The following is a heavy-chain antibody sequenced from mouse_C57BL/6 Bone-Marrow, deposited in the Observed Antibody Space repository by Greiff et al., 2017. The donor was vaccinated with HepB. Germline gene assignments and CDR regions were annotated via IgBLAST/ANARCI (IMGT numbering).Heavy chain of an antibody. D-gene: IGHD1-1*01. CDR2: IWSGGST. V-gene: IGHV2-4*01. J-gene: IGHJ2*01. Sequence: VKLQESGPGLVQPSQSLSITCTVSGFSLTSYGVHWVRQPPGKGLEWLGVIWSGGSTDYNAAFISRLSISKDNSKSQVFFKMNSLQADDTAIYYCAKNGDPHYYGSSFYFDYWGQGTTLTVSS. CDR3: AKNGDPHYYGSSFYFDY. CDR1: GFSLTSYG.